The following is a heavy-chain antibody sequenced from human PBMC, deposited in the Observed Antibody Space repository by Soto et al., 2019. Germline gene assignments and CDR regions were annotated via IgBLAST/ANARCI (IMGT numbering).Heavy chain of an antibody. CDR3: ARGQRVDYYGSGSYYKGPPYY. V-gene: IGHV1-8*01. J-gene: IGHJ4*02. D-gene: IGHD3-10*01. CDR2: MNPNSGNT. CDR1: GYTFTSYD. Sequence: ASVKVSCKASGYTFTSYDINWVRQATGQGLEWMGWMNPNSGNTGYAQKFQGRVTMTRNTSISTGYMELSSLRSEDTAVYYCARGQRVDYYGSGSYYKGPPYYWGQGTLVTVSS.